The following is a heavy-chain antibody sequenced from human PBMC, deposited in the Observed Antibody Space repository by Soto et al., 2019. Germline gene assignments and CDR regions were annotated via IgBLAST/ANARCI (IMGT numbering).Heavy chain of an antibody. Sequence: ETLSLTCNASGGSITSSGSAWGWIRQSPGKGLEWVANIKQDGSEKYYVDSVKGRFTISRDNAKNSLYLQMNSLRAEDTAVYYCARGGRITIFGVVIIPEDYYMDVWGKGTTVTVSS. CDR1: GGSITSSGSA. D-gene: IGHD3-3*01. CDR3: ARGGRITIFGVVIIPEDYYMDV. J-gene: IGHJ6*03. V-gene: IGHV3-7*04. CDR2: IKQDGSEK.